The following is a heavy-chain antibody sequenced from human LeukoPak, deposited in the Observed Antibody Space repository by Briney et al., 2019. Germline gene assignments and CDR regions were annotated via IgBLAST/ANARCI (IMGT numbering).Heavy chain of an antibody. CDR2: ISSSGGST. V-gene: IGHV3-23*01. CDR3: AHTLGVTDY. D-gene: IGHD3-10*01. CDR1: GFTFSSYA. Sequence: PGGSLRLSCAASGFTFSSYAMSWVRQAPGKGLEWVSTISSSGGSTHYADSVKGRFTISRDNSKNTLYLQMNSLRAEDTAVYFCAHTLGVTDYWGQGTPVTVSS. J-gene: IGHJ4*02.